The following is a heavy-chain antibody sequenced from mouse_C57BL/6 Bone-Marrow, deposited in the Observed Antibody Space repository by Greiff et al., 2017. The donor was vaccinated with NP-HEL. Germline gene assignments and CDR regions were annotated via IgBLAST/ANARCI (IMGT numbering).Heavy chain of an antibody. Sequence: QVQLQQSGPELVKPGASVKISCKASGYAFSSSWMNWVKQRPGKGLEWIGRIYPGDGDTNYNEKFKGKATLTADKSSSTAYMQLSSLTSEDSAVYFCARSPITTVVATRFDYWGQGTTLTVSS. CDR3: ARSPITTVVATRFDY. D-gene: IGHD1-1*01. J-gene: IGHJ2*01. CDR1: GYAFSSSW. V-gene: IGHV1-82*01. CDR2: IYPGDGDT.